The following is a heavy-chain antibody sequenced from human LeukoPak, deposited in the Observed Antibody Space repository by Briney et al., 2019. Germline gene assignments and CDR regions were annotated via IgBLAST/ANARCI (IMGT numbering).Heavy chain of an antibody. CDR3: ARVESEIASSHPYNWFDP. Sequence: PSQTLSLTCTVSGGSISSGDYYWSWIRQPPGKGLEWIGYIYYSGSTYYNPSLKSRVTISVDTSKNQFSLKLSSVTAADTAVYYCARVESEIASSHPYNWFDPWGQGTLVTVSS. D-gene: IGHD3-3*02. J-gene: IGHJ5*02. CDR1: GGSISSGDYY. CDR2: IYYSGST. V-gene: IGHV4-30-4*01.